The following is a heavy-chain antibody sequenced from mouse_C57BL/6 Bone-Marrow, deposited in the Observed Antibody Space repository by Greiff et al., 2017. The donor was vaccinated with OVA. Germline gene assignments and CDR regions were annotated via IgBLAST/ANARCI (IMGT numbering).Heavy chain of an antibody. D-gene: IGHD1-1*01. CDR1: GFTFSSYA. CDR2: ISDGGSYT. Sequence: EVQRVESGGGLVKPGGSLKLSCAASGFTFSSYAMSWVRQTPEKRLAWVATISDGGSYTSYPDNVKGRFTISRDNAKNNLYLQMSHLKSEDTAMYYCARERAYYYGSSLDYWGQGTTLTVSS. V-gene: IGHV5-4*01. J-gene: IGHJ2*01. CDR3: ARERAYYYGSSLDY.